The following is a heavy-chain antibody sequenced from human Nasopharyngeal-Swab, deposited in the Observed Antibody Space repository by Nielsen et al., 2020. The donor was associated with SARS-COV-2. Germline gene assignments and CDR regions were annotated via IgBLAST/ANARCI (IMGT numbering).Heavy chain of an antibody. D-gene: IGHD3-22*01. V-gene: IGHV5-51*01. Sequence: GGSLRLSCKGSGYSFTSYWIGWVRQVPGKGLEWMGIIYPGDSDTRYSPSFQGQVTISADKSISTAYLQWSSLKASDTAMYYCARRRYYDSSGYYHKSAFDIWGQGTMVTVSS. J-gene: IGHJ3*02. CDR1: GYSFTSYW. CDR2: IYPGDSDT. CDR3: ARRRYYDSSGYYHKSAFDI.